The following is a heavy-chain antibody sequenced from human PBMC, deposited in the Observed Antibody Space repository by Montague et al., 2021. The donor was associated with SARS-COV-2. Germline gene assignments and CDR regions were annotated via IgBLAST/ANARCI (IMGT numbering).Heavy chain of an antibody. V-gene: IGHV4-39*01. CDR2: IYYTGST. Sequence: SETLSLTCTVSGGSVSSSSYYWGWIRQPPGKGLEWIGSIYYTGSTYYNPSLKSRVTISVDTSKNQFSLKLSSVTAADTAVYYCARHIAASGNAFDSWGQGTMVTVSS. J-gene: IGHJ3*02. CDR3: ARHIAASGNAFDS. CDR1: GGSVSSSSYY. D-gene: IGHD3-10*01.